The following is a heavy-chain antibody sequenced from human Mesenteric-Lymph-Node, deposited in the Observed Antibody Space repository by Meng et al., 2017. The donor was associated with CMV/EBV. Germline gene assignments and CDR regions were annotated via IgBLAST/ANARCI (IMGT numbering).Heavy chain of an antibody. Sequence: GSLKLSCTVSGGSISSSTYYWGWIRQPPGKGLEWIGSIYYSGRTYYNPSLKSRVTISLDTSKNQFSLKLSSVTAADTAMYYCARGKRIDFWSGYYTPGRNYFDYWGQGTLVTVSS. D-gene: IGHD3-3*01. CDR2: IYYSGRT. CDR3: ARGKRIDFWSGYYTPGRNYFDY. V-gene: IGHV4-39*07. CDR1: GGSISSSTYY. J-gene: IGHJ4*02.